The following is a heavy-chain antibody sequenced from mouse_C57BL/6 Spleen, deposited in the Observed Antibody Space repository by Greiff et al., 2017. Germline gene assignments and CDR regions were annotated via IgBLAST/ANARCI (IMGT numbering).Heavy chain of an antibody. V-gene: IGHV3-6*01. J-gene: IGHJ3*01. Sequence: EVKLQESGPGFVKPSQSLSLTCSVTGYSITSGSYWNCIRQFPGNKLEWMGYISYDGSNNYNPSLKKRISITRDTSKNQFFLKLNTVTTEDTATYYCAPFYDDDDVGFAYWGQGTLVTVSA. CDR2: ISYDGSN. D-gene: IGHD2-4*01. CDR3: APFYDDDDVGFAY. CDR1: GYSITSGSY.